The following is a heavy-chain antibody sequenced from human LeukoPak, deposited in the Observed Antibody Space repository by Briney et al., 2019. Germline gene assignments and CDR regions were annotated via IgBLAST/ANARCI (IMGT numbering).Heavy chain of an antibody. CDR3: ARVGAYCSSTSCRGNWFDP. Sequence: SVKVSCKASGGTFSSYAISWVRQAPGQGLEWMGGIIPIFGTANYAQKFQGRVTITADESTSTAYMELGSLRSEDTAVYYCARVGAYCSSTSCRGNWFDPWGQGTLVTVSS. J-gene: IGHJ5*02. CDR2: IIPIFGTA. V-gene: IGHV1-69*13. D-gene: IGHD2-2*01. CDR1: GGTFSSYA.